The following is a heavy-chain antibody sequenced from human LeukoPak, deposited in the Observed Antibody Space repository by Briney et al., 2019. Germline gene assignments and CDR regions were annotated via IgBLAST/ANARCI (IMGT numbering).Heavy chain of an antibody. J-gene: IGHJ1*01. CDR3: ARDEVRFPRVFQH. Sequence: ETLSLTCTVSGGSISSYYWSWIRQPPGKGLEWIGYIYYSGSTNYNPSLKSRVTISLDTSKDQFSLKLSSVTAADTAVYYCARDEVRFPRVFQHWGQGTLVTVSS. CDR2: IYYSGST. CDR1: GGSISSYY. V-gene: IGHV4-59*01. D-gene: IGHD3-10*01.